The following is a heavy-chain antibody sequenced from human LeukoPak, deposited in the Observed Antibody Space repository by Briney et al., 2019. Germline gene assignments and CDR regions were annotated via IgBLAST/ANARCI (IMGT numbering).Heavy chain of an antibody. CDR1: GFTFSSYA. D-gene: IGHD1-14*01. CDR2: ISNSGGST. CDR3: ARPLEGTGGNWYFDL. V-gene: IGHV3-23*01. Sequence: SGGSLRLSCAASGFTFSSYAMSWVRQAPGKGLEWVSAISNSGGSTYYAVSVKGRFTISRDNSKNTLYLQMNSLRAEDTAVYYCARPLEGTGGNWYFDLWGRGTLVTVSS. J-gene: IGHJ2*01.